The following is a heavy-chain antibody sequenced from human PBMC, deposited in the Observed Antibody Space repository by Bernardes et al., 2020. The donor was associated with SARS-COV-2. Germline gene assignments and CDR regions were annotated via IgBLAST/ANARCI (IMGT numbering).Heavy chain of an antibody. Sequence: ASVKVSCKASGYTLSDYYMHWVRQAPGQGLEWMGWINPHSGGTNYAQKFQGRVTVTRDTSISTAYMELSRLTSDDTAVYYCARDLDRLYSGSRTDAFDIWDHETMATGAS. CDR3: ARDLDRLYSGSRTDAFDI. V-gene: IGHV1-2*02. CDR2: INPHSGGT. J-gene: IGHJ3*02. D-gene: IGHD1-26*01. CDR1: GYTLSDYY.